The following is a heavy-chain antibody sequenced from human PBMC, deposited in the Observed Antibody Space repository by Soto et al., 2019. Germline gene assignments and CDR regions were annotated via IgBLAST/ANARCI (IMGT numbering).Heavy chain of an antibody. CDR3: VRYPRSVGGSYRPDY. Sequence: PGGSLRLSCAASGFTFSSYWMHWVRQVPEKGLVWVSRINSDGSITNYEDAVKGRFTISRDNVKNTLYLQMNSLRAEDTAVYYCVRYPRSVGGSYRPDYWGQGTLVTVSS. CDR2: INSDGSIT. D-gene: IGHD3-16*02. V-gene: IGHV3-74*01. J-gene: IGHJ4*02. CDR1: GFTFSSYW.